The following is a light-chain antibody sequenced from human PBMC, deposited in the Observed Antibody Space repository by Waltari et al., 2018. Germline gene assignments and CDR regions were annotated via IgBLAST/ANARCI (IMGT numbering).Light chain of an antibody. CDR3: CSYAGSSTWV. CDR1: SSDVGYYNL. V-gene: IGLV2-23*01. CDR2: EGS. J-gene: IGLJ3*02. Sequence: QSALTQPASVSGSLGQSITISCTGTSSDVGYYNLVSWYQQSPGKAPKLMIYEGSKWPSGVSNRFSGSKSGNTASLTISGLQAEDEADYYCCSYAGSSTWVFGGGTKVTVL.